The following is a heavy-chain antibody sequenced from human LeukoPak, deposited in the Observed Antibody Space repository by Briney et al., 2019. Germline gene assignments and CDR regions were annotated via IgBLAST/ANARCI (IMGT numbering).Heavy chain of an antibody. J-gene: IGHJ4*02. CDR3: ARQMRRGRGSYFYFDY. V-gene: IGHV3-48*03. CDR2: VSNTGSST. D-gene: IGHD1-26*01. Sequence: GGSLRLSCAVSGFTFSDYEMNWVRQAPGKGLEWVSYVSNTGSSTFFADSVEGRFTISRDSTKNSLYLQMNSLRPEDTAVYYCARQMRRGRGSYFYFDYWGQGTLVTVSS. CDR1: GFTFSDYE.